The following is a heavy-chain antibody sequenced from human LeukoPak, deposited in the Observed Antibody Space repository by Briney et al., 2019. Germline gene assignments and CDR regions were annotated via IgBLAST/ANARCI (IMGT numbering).Heavy chain of an antibody. CDR1: GGSINNYY. CDR3: ARDTYYSDMDV. V-gene: IGHV4-59*01. Sequence: SETLSLTCTVSGGSINNYYWSWIRQPPEKGLEWIGYIYYSGSTSYNPSLKSRVTISVDTSKNQFSLKLSSVTAADTAVYYYARDTYYSDMDVWGQGTTVTVSS. CDR2: IYYSGST. J-gene: IGHJ6*02.